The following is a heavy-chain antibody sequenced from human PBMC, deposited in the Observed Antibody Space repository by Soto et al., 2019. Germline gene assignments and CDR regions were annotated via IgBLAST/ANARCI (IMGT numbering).Heavy chain of an antibody. J-gene: IGHJ4*02. CDR1: GFTFSSYA. V-gene: IGHV3-23*01. CDR2: ISGSGGST. CDR3: AKAGGYCSGGSCYSDY. Sequence: GESLKISCAASGFTFSSYAMSWVRQAPGKGLEWVSAISGSGGSTYYADSVKGRFTISRDNSKNTLYLQMNSLRAEDTAVYYCAKAGGYCSGGSCYSDYWGQGTLVTVSS. D-gene: IGHD2-15*01.